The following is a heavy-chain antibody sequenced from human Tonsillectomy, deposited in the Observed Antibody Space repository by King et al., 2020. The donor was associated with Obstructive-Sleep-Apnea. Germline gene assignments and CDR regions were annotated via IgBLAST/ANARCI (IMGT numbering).Heavy chain of an antibody. CDR2: IGGSGAMT. Sequence: VQLVESGGGLVQPGRSLRLSCAASGITFSSYAMTWVRQAPGKGLELVSVIGGSGAMTDYEDSVKGRFTISRDNSKNTLYLQINSLRAEDTAVYYCAKGPAQQLVPNYFDYWGQGTLVTVSS. D-gene: IGHD6-13*01. V-gene: IGHV3-23*04. J-gene: IGHJ4*02. CDR3: AKGPAQQLVPNYFDY. CDR1: GITFSSYA.